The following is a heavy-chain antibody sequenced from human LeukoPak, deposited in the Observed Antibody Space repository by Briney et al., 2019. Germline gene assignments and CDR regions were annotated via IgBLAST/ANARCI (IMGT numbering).Heavy chain of an antibody. CDR2: IYYSGST. Sequence: PSETLSLTCTVSGGSISSYYWSWIRQPPGKGLEWIGYIYYSGSTNYNPSLKSRVTISVDTSKNQFSLKLSSVTAAGTAVYYCASQYSSSWDDAFDIWGQGTMVTVSS. D-gene: IGHD6-13*01. CDR3: ASQYSSSWDDAFDI. J-gene: IGHJ3*02. CDR1: GGSISSYY. V-gene: IGHV4-59*01.